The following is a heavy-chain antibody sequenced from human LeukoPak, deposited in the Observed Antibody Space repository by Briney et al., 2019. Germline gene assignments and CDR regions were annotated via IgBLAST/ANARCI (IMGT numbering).Heavy chain of an antibody. CDR3: VITGTGRVDY. Sequence: PSETLSLACTVSGGSISSYYWSWIRQPPGKGLEWIGYIYYSGSTNYNPSLKSRVTISVDTSKNQFSLKLSSVTAADTAVYYCVITGTGRVDYWGQGTLVTVSS. CDR1: GGSISSYY. CDR2: IYYSGST. D-gene: IGHD1-20*01. J-gene: IGHJ4*02. V-gene: IGHV4-59*01.